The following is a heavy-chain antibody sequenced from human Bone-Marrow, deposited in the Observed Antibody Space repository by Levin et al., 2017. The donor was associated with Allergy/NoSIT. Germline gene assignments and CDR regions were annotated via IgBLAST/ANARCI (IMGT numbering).Heavy chain of an antibody. D-gene: IGHD2-15*01. CDR2: ISSSSSTI. V-gene: IGHV3-48*04. CDR3: AREPQSSLNIVVVVAATRGDAFDI. CDR1: GFTFSSYS. Sequence: GGSLRLSCAASGFTFSSYSMNWVRQAPGKGLEWVSYISSSSSTIYYADSVKGRFTISRDNAKNSLYLQMNSLRAEDTAVYYCAREPQSSLNIVVVVAATRGDAFDIWGQGTMVTVSS. J-gene: IGHJ3*02.